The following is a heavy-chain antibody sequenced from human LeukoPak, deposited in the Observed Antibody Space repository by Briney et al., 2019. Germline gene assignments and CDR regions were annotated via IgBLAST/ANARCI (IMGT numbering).Heavy chain of an antibody. CDR2: INPNSGGT. Sequence: ASVKVSCRASGYTFTGYYMHWVRQAPGQGLEWMGWINPNSGGTNYAQKFQGRVTMTRDTSISTAYMELSRLRSDDTAVYYRARDGIRWTMIVVVPAAIRWFDPWGQGTLVTVSS. D-gene: IGHD2-2*01. CDR3: ARDGIRWTMIVVVPAAIRWFDP. V-gene: IGHV1-2*02. J-gene: IGHJ5*02. CDR1: GYTFTGYY.